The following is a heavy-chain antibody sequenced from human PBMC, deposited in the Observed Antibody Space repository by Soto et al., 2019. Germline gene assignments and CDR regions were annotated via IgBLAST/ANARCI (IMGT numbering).Heavy chain of an antibody. CDR1: GFTFEDYA. CDR3: XXXXXXXXXXXPLDY. J-gene: IGHJ4*02. Sequence: EVQLVESGGGLVQPGRSLRLSCAVSGFTFEDYAMHWVRQAPGKGPEWVSGISWNSGTIDYADSVKGRFTISRDNXXXXXXXXXXXXXXXXXXXXXXXXXXXXXXXXXPLDYWGQGTLVSVSS. V-gene: IGHV3-9*01. CDR2: ISWNSGTI.